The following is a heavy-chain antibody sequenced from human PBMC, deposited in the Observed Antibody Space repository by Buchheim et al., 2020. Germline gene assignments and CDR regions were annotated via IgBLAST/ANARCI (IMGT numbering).Heavy chain of an antibody. V-gene: IGHV3-30*18. CDR2: TSDTGNNK. CDR1: GFTFSSYG. CDR3: AKDHYYDSSGYYSPCDY. Sequence: QVQLVESGGGVVQPGRSLRLSCAASGFTFSSYGVQWVRQAPGKGLEWVAFTSDTGNNKYYADSVKGRFTISRDNSKKTLYLQMNSLRAEDTAVYYCAKDHYYDSSGYYSPCDYWGQGTL. D-gene: IGHD3-22*01. J-gene: IGHJ4*02.